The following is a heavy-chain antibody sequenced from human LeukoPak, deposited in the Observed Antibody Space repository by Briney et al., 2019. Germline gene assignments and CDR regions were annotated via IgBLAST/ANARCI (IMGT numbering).Heavy chain of an antibody. J-gene: IGHJ5*02. CDR1: GFTFSSYA. CDR2: ISSSSSTI. V-gene: IGHV3-48*01. D-gene: IGHD1-26*01. CDR3: ARGTYSGSYMSDNWFDP. Sequence: GGSLRLSCAASGFTFSSYAMSWVRQAPGKGLEWVSYISSSSSTIYYADSVKGRFTISRDNAKNSLYLQMNSLRAEDTAVYYCARGTYSGSYMSDNWFDPWGQGTLVTVSS.